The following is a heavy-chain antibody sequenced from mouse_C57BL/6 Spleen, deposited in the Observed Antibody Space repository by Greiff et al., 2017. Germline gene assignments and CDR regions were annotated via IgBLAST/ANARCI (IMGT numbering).Heavy chain of an antibody. CDR1: GYTFTDYE. Sequence: QVQLKESGAELVRPGASVTLSCKASGYTFTDYEMHWVKQTPVHGLEWIGAIDPETGGTAYNQKFKGKAILTADKSSSTAYMELRSLTSEDSAVYYCTRSAQANAMDYWGQGTSVTVSS. J-gene: IGHJ4*01. CDR3: TRSAQANAMDY. D-gene: IGHD3-2*02. V-gene: IGHV1-15*01. CDR2: IDPETGGT.